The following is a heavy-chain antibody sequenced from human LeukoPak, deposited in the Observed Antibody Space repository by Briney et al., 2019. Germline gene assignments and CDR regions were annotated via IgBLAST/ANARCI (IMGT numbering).Heavy chain of an antibody. CDR3: ARHPLRGGFDT. D-gene: IGHD5-12*01. CDR1: GGSTTNYY. J-gene: IGHJ4*02. V-gene: IGHV4-59*08. CDR2: VFQSGDT. Sequence: SETLSLTCTVSGGSTTNYYWSWIRQPPGKGLEWIAYVFQSGDTRYNPSLKSRLTISLDTSKDRFSSTLISMTAADTALYYCARHPLRGGFDTWGQGVLVTVSS.